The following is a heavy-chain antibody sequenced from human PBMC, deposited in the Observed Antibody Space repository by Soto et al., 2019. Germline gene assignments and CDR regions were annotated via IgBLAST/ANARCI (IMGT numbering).Heavy chain of an antibody. CDR3: ARDLSPYNWNSAAAIDF. CDR2: ISAYNGNT. CDR1: GYTFTNYG. J-gene: IGHJ3*01. V-gene: IGHV1-18*01. D-gene: IGHD1-7*01. Sequence: QVQLVQSGAEVKKPGASVKVSCKASGYTFTNYGIFWVRQAPGQGLEWMGWISAYNGNTVYEQKVQGRVTMTADTSTSTIYMELRSLRSDDTAVYYCARDLSPYNWNSAAAIDFWGQGTMVTVSS.